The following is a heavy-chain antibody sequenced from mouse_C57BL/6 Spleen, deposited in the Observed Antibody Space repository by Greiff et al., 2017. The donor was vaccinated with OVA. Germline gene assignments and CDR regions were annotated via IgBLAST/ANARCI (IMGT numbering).Heavy chain of an antibody. V-gene: IGHV1-61*01. CDR3: ASYRSGAMDY. CDR1: GYTFTSYW. D-gene: IGHD1-3*01. J-gene: IGHJ4*01. CDR2: IYPSDSET. Sequence: QVQLQQPGAELVRPGSSVKLSCKASGYTFTSYWMDWVKQRPGQGLEWIGNIYPSDSETHYNQKFKDKATLTVDKSSSTAYMQLSSLTSEDSAVYYCASYRSGAMDYWGQGTSVTVSS.